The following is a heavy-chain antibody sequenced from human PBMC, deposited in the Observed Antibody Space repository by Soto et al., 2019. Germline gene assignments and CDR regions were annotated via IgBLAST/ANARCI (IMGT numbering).Heavy chain of an antibody. CDR1: GFTFINYA. CDR2: TSGGVDVA. CDR3: VKKAIGTVTNPVYWSFDL. J-gene: IGHJ2*01. V-gene: IGHV3-23*01. D-gene: IGHD4-17*01. Sequence: EVQLLESGGGLIQPGGSPRLSCTASGFTFINYAMNWVRQAPGKGLEWVSGTSGGVDVAFYADSVKGRFAISRNNSNNTLSLQMNSLTAEDTGLYYCVKKAIGTVTNPVYWSFDLWGRGALGTFSS.